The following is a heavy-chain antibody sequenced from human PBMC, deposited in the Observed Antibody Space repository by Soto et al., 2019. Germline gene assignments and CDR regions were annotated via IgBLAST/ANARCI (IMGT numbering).Heavy chain of an antibody. D-gene: IGHD1-20*01. V-gene: IGHV4-59*01. Sequence: ETLSLTCTVSGGSISSYYWRWIRQPPGKGLECIGYIYYSVIINYTPSLKSRVTISVDTSKNQFSLKLSSVTAADTVVFYCARYKSNYYYGMAVWGQGTTVTVSS. CDR1: GGSISSYY. J-gene: IGHJ6*02. CDR3: ARYKSNYYYGMAV. CDR2: IYYSVII.